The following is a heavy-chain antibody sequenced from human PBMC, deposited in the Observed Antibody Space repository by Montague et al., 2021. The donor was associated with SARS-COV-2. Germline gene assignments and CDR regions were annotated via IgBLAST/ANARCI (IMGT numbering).Heavy chain of an antibody. D-gene: IGHD3-10*01. J-gene: IGHJ4*02. CDR2: IKQDGSEK. CDR3: ARSIWFGPFDY. CDR1: GFTFSSYW. Sequence: SLRLSCSASGFTFSSYWMGWVRQAPGKGLEWVANIKQDGSEKYYVDFVKGRFTISRDNAKTSLFLQMNSLKAEDTAVYFCARSIWFGPFDYWGQGTLVTVSS. V-gene: IGHV3-7*01.